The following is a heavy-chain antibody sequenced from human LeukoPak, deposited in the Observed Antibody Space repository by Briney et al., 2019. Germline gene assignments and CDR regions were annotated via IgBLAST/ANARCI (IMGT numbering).Heavy chain of an antibody. CDR1: GITFSSYA. Sequence: PGGSLRLSCAASGITFSSYAMSWVRQAPGKGLEWVSAISGSGGSTYYADSVKGRFTISRDNSKNTLYLQMNSLRAEDTAVYYCAKEEDIVVVPAAQSWGQGTMVTVSS. D-gene: IGHD2-2*01. CDR2: ISGSGGST. CDR3: AKEEDIVVVPAAQS. V-gene: IGHV3-23*01. J-gene: IGHJ3*01.